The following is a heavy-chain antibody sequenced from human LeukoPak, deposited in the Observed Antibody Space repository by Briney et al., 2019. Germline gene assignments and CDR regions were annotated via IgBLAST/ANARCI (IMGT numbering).Heavy chain of an antibody. D-gene: IGHD2-8*01. CDR1: GGSIRSYY. CDR3: ARDAPNRQYGMDV. Sequence: SETLSLTCIVSGGSIRSYYWNWIRQSPGKRLEWIGYIYYGGSTSYNPSLNSRVTISVDTSKNHFSLKLSSVTAADTAVYYCARDAPNRQYGMDVWGQGTTVTVSS. CDR2: IYYGGST. J-gene: IGHJ6*02. V-gene: IGHV4-59*01.